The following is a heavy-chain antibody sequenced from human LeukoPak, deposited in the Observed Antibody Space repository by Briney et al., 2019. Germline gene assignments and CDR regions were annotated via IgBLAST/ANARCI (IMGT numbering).Heavy chain of an antibody. V-gene: IGHV3-66*01. CDR2: IYSGGST. J-gene: IGHJ4*02. CDR1: GFIVSSNY. Sequence: GGSLRLSCAASGFIVSSNYMSWVRQAPGKGLEWVSVIYSGGSTYYADSVRGRFTISRDNSKNTLYLQMNSLRAEDTAVYYCARWGEQRWLQFGDWGQGTLVTVSS. CDR3: ARWGEQRWLQFGD. D-gene: IGHD5-24*01.